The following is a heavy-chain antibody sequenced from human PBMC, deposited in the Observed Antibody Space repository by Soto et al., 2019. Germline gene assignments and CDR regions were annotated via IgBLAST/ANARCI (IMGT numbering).Heavy chain of an antibody. CDR3: ARHNYGMDV. V-gene: IGHV4-39*01. CDR1: GGSISSSDYY. CDR2: MYYSGST. J-gene: IGHJ6*02. Sequence: SETLSLTCTVSGGSISSSDYYWGWIRQPPGRGPEWIGSMYYSGSTYYNPSLESRVTISVDTSKNQFSLKLSSVTAADTAVYYCARHNYGMDVWGQGTTVTAP.